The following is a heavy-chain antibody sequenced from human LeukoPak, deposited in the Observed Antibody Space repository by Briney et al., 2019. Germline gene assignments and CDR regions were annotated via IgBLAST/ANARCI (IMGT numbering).Heavy chain of an antibody. CDR3: ARNIAVAGNNDAFDI. V-gene: IGHV4-39*07. CDR2: IYYSGST. Sequence: PSETLSLTCTVSGGSISSSSYYWGWIRQPPGKGLEWIGSIYYSGSTYYNPSLKSRVTISVDTSKNQFSLKLSSVTAADTAVYYCARNIAVAGNNDAFDIWGQGTMVTVSS. D-gene: IGHD6-19*01. J-gene: IGHJ3*02. CDR1: GGSISSSSYY.